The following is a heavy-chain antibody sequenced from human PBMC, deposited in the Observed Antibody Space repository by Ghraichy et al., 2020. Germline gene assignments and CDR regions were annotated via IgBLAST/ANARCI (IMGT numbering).Heavy chain of an antibody. CDR1: GFTFSSYW. CDR2: INSDGSST. CDR3: ARDRRRSNYYFDY. Sequence: LSLTCAASGFTFSSYWMHWVRQAPGKGLVWVSRINSDGSSTSYADSVKGRFTISRDNAKNTLYLQMNSLRAEDTAGYYCARDRRRSNYYFDYWGQGTLVTVSS. V-gene: IGHV3-74*01. J-gene: IGHJ4*02. D-gene: IGHD4-11*01.